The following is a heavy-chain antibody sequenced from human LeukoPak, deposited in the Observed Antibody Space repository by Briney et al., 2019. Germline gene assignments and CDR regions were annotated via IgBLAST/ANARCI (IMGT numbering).Heavy chain of an antibody. CDR1: GGSISSYY. CDR3: ARHTSSVYYDFWSGYEDYFDY. Sequence: SETLSLTCTVSGGSISSYYWSWIRQPPGKGLEWIGYISYTGSTNYNPSLKSRVTISVDTSKNQFSLKLSSVTAADTAVYYCARHTSSVYYDFWSGYEDYFDYWGQGTLVTVSS. D-gene: IGHD3-3*01. V-gene: IGHV4-59*08. CDR2: ISYTGST. J-gene: IGHJ4*02.